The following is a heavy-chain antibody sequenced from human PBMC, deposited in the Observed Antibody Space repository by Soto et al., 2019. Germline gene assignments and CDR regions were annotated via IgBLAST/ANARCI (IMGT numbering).Heavy chain of an antibody. Sequence: EVQMLESGGGLVQPGGSLRLSCAASGFTFRSYAMSWVRQAPGKGLEWISTITGSGNSTYYAASVKGRFTISRDNSRNTVYLQMGSVGAEDTALYYCAKGQESGYVEDFDFWGQGSLVTVSS. CDR1: GFTFRSYA. CDR3: AKGQESGYVEDFDF. V-gene: IGHV3-23*05. CDR2: ITGSGNST. J-gene: IGHJ4*02. D-gene: IGHD5-18*01.